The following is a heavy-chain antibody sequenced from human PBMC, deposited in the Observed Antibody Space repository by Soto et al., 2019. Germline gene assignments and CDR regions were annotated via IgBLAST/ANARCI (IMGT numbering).Heavy chain of an antibody. Sequence: PGESLKISCKGSGYSFTNYWIRWVRQMPGKGLEWMGRIDPSDSYTKYSPSFQGHVTISADKSISTAYLQWSSLKASDTDMHYCARLDAFTIFGVVANVGLEIYYYYGMDVWGQGTTVTVSS. CDR2: IDPSDSYT. CDR3: ARLDAFTIFGVVANVGLEIYYYYGMDV. CDR1: GYSFTNYW. J-gene: IGHJ6*02. V-gene: IGHV5-10-1*01. D-gene: IGHD3-3*01.